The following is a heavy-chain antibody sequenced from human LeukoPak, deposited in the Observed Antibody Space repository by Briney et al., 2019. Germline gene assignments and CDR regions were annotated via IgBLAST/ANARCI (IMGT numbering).Heavy chain of an antibody. CDR1: GFTFSSYS. D-gene: IGHD2-2*01. CDR3: ARPYCSSASCYGVDV. V-gene: IGHV3-21*01. Sequence: GGSLRLSCAASGFTFSSYSMNWVRQAPGKGLEWVSSISSTSSYIYYADSVKGRFTISRDNAKNSLFLQMNSLRAEDTAVYYCARPYCSSASCYGVDVRGKGTTVTVSS. J-gene: IGHJ6*04. CDR2: ISSTSSYI.